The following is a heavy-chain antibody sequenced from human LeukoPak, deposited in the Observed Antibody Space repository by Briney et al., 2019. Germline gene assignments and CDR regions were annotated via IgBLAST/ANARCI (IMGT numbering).Heavy chain of an antibody. D-gene: IGHD3-22*01. Sequence: PSETLSLTCTVSGGSISSYYWSWIRQPAGKGLEWIGRIYTSGSTNYNPSLKSRVTMSVDTSKNQFSLKLSSVTAADTAVYYCARGVYYDSSGYYYLDYWGQGTQVTVSS. J-gene: IGHJ4*02. CDR2: IYTSGST. CDR3: ARGVYYDSSGYYYLDY. V-gene: IGHV4-4*07. CDR1: GGSISSYY.